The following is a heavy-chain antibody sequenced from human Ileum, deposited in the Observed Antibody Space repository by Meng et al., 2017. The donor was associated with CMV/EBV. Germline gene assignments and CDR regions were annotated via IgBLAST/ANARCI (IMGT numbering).Heavy chain of an antibody. V-gene: IGHV4-4*02. J-gene: IGHJ5*02. CDR1: GASINSYLW. Sequence: QVQLQESGPGLVKPSGALSLTCAVSGASINSYLWWSWVRQPPGKGLEWIGEISQTGSTKYNPSLRSRVTISMDKSKNQFSLNLSSVTAADTAFYYCAISPNQDPGPWGQGTLVTVSS. D-gene: IGHD1-14*01. CDR3: AISPNQDPGP. CDR2: ISQTGST.